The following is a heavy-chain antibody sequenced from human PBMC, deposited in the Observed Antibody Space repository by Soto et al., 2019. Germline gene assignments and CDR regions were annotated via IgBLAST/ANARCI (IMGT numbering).Heavy chain of an antibody. CDR2: ISGGGGTT. CDR1: SRNA. CDR3: AQGLAVNYYYGMDV. J-gene: IGHJ6*02. D-gene: IGHD6-19*01. V-gene: IGHV3-23*01. Sequence: EVQLLESGGGLVQPGGSLRLSCAASSRNAMSWVRQAPGKGLEWVSLISGGGGTTYYADSVKGRFTISRDNSKNTLYLQMNSLRAEDTAVYYCAQGLAVNYYYGMDVWGQGTTVTVSS.